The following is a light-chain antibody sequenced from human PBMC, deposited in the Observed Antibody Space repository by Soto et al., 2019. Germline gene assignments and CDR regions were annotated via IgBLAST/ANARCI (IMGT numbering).Light chain of an antibody. CDR3: QQYDSFPIT. Sequence: DIQMTQSPSSLSASVGDRVTITCQASQDISNHLNWYQQKPGKAPRLPIYDASNLETGVPSRFSGSGSGTDFTVTISSLQPEDIATYYCQQYDSFPITFGQGTRLENK. J-gene: IGKJ5*01. CDR1: QDISNH. V-gene: IGKV1-33*01. CDR2: DAS.